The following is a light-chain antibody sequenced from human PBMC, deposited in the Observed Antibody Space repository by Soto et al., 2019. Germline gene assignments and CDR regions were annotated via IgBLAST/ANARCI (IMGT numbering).Light chain of an antibody. CDR2: AAS. CDR3: QQLHSYPLT. Sequence: DIQLTQSPSFLSASAGDRVTITCRASQDISIYLAWFQHEPGQAPKLLIYAASTLQSGVPSRFSGSGSGTEFTLTITSLQPEDFASYFCQQLHSYPLTFGGGTKVEIK. CDR1: QDISIY. V-gene: IGKV1-9*01. J-gene: IGKJ4*01.